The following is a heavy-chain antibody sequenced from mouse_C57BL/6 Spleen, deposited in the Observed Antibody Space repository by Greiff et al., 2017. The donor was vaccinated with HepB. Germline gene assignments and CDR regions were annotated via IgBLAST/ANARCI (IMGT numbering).Heavy chain of an antibody. CDR3: ARRYGSSYWYFDV. CDR2: ISSGSSTI. V-gene: IGHV5-17*01. CDR1: GFTFSDYG. D-gene: IGHD1-1*01. J-gene: IGHJ1*03. Sequence: EVKLVESGGGLVKPGGSLKLSCAASGFTFSDYGMHWVRQAPEKGLEWVAYISSGSSTIYYADTVKGRFTISGDNAKNTLFLQMTSLRSEDTALYYCARRYGSSYWYFDVWGTGTTVTVSS.